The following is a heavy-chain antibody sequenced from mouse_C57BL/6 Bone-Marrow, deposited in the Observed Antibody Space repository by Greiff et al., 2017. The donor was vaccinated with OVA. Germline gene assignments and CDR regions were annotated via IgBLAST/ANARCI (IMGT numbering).Heavy chain of an antibody. CDR1: GYSFTGYY. V-gene: IGHV1-42*01. CDR2: INPSTGGT. CDR3: ACGDLLWSMDY. Sequence: EVQLQQSGPELVKPGASVKISCKASGYSFTGYYMNWVKQSPEKSLEWIGEINPSTGGTTYNQKFKAKATLTVDKSSSTAYMQLKSLTSEDSAVYYCACGDLLWSMDYWGQGTSVTVSS. J-gene: IGHJ4*01. D-gene: IGHD2-1*01.